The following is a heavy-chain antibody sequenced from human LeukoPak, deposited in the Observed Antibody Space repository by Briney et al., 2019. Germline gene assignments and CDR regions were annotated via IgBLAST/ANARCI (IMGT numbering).Heavy chain of an antibody. CDR2: IYYSGST. D-gene: IGHD1-1*01. CDR3: ARDPRGVQNWGYYFDY. Sequence: SETLSLTFTASGGSISSRSYYWGWIRQPPGKGLEWIGSIYYSGSTYYNPSLKSRVTISVDTSKNQFSLKLSSVTAADTAVYYCARDPRGVQNWGYYFDYWGQGTLVTVSS. CDR1: GGSISSRSYY. V-gene: IGHV4-39*07. J-gene: IGHJ4*02.